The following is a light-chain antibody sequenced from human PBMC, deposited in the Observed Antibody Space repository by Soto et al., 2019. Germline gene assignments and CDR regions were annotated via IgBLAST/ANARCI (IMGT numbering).Light chain of an antibody. CDR3: QQYYSYPRT. CDR1: QGISCY. CDR2: AAS. J-gene: IGKJ1*01. V-gene: IGKV1-8*01. Sequence: AIRIAQYPNPPSAATGERVTITCRASQGISCYLAWYQQKPGKAPKLLIYAASTLQSGVPSRFSGSGSGTDFTLTISCLQSEDFATYYCQQYYSYPRTFGQGTKVDIK.